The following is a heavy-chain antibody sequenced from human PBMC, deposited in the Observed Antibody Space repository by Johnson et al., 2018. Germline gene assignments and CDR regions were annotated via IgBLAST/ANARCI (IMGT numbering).Heavy chain of an antibody. CDR2: ISYDGSNK. J-gene: IGHJ1*01. CDR1: GFTFSSYA. Sequence: QVQLVQSGGGVVQPGRSLRLSCAASGFTFSSYAMHWVRQAPGKGLEWVAVISYDGSNKYYADSVKGRFTISRDNSKNTLYLQMNSLRAEDTAVYYCGGELSGDYFQHWGQGTLVTVSS. D-gene: IGHD6-25*01. V-gene: IGHV3-30*14. CDR3: GGELSGDYFQH.